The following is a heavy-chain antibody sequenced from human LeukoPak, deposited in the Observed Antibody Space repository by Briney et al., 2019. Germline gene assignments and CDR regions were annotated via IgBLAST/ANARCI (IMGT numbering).Heavy chain of an antibody. D-gene: IGHD2-21*02. Sequence: GGSLRLSCAASGFTFSSYSMNWVRQAPGKGLEWVSSISSSSSYIYYADSVKGRFTISRDNAKNPLYLQMNSLRAEDTAVYYCARDWGIYCGGDCYSGYWGQGTLVTVSS. CDR2: ISSSSSYI. CDR1: GFTFSSYS. J-gene: IGHJ4*02. V-gene: IGHV3-21*01. CDR3: ARDWGIYCGGDCYSGY.